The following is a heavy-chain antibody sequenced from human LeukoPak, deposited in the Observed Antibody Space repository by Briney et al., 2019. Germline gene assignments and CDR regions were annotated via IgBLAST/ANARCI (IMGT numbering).Heavy chain of an antibody. CDR3: AMSTGYSSGWPPDAY. J-gene: IGHJ4*02. CDR2: ISGSGGST. Sequence: GGSLRLSCAASGFTFSSYAMSWVRQAPGKGLEWVSAISGSGGSTYYADSVKGRFTISRDNSKNTLYLQMNSLRAEDTAVYYCAMSTGYSSGWPPDAYWGQGTLVTVSS. D-gene: IGHD6-19*01. V-gene: IGHV3-23*01. CDR1: GFTFSSYA.